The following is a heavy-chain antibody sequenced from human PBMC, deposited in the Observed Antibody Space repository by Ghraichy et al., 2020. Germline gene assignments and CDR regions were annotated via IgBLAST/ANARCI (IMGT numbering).Heavy chain of an antibody. CDR1: GFTFSSYA. Sequence: GGSLRLSCAASGFTFSSYAMSWVRQAPGKGLEWVSAISGSGGSTYYADSVKGRFTISRDNSKNTLYLQMNSLRAEDTAVYYCAKKYGSGSDYLYYYYYYYMDVWGKGTTVTVSS. D-gene: IGHD3-10*01. V-gene: IGHV3-23*01. CDR3: AKKYGSGSDYLYYYYYYYMDV. J-gene: IGHJ6*03. CDR2: ISGSGGST.